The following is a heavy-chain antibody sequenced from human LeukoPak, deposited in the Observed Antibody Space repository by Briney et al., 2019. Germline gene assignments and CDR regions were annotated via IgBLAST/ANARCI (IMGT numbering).Heavy chain of an antibody. Sequence: PSETLSLTCAVYGGSFSGYYWSWIRQPPGKGLEWIGEINHSGSTNYNPSLKSRVTISVDTSKNQFSLKLSSVTAADTAVYYCARGRGRITMVRGQKNWFDPWGQGTLVTVSS. J-gene: IGHJ5*02. CDR2: INHSGST. V-gene: IGHV4-34*01. D-gene: IGHD3-10*01. CDR1: GGSFSGYY. CDR3: ARGRGRITMVRGQKNWFDP.